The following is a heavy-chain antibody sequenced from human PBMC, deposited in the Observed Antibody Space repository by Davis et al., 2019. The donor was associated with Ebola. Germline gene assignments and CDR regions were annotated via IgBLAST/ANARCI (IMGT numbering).Heavy chain of an antibody. D-gene: IGHD3-3*01. CDR2: INDSGST. CDR1: GGSFSGYY. CDR3: ARAAQRGFGPHDY. J-gene: IGHJ4*02. Sequence: MPSETLSLTCAVYGGSFSGYYWTWIRQPPGKWLEWNGEINDSGSTNHNPSLRNRVTLSLDTSKSQFSLKLSSVSAADTAVYYCARAAQRGFGPHDYWGRGTQVTVSS. V-gene: IGHV4-34*01.